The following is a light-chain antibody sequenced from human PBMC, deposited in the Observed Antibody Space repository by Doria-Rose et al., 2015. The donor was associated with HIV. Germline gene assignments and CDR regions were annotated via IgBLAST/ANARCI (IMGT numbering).Light chain of an antibody. V-gene: IGKV3-20*01. CDR3: HQYGASWT. CDR1: QSFSSTY. CDR2: DGA. Sequence: TQSPGTLSLSPGERATLSCRASQSFSSTYLAWYQQKPGQAPSLIIYDGATRSSDVPDRFSASGSATDFTLPINRLEPEDFALYYCHQYGASWTFGQGTKVEI. J-gene: IGKJ1*01.